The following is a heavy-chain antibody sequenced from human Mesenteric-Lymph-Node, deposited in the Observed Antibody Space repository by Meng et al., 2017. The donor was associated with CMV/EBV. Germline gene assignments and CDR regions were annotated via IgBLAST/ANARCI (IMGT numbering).Heavy chain of an antibody. V-gene: IGHV1-18*01. J-gene: IGHJ6*02. Sequence: ASVTVSCKASGYTFTSYDINWVRQATGQGLEWMGWISAYNGNTNYAQKLQGRVTMTTDTSTSTAYMELRSLRSDDTAVYYCARDLPLQGVFRYGMDVWGQGTTVTVSS. CDR3: ARDLPLQGVFRYGMDV. CDR2: ISAYNGNT. D-gene: IGHD4-11*01. CDR1: GYTFTSYD.